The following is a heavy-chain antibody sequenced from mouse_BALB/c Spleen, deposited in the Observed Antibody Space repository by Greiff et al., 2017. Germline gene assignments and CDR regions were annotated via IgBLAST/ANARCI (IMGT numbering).Heavy chain of an antibody. V-gene: IGHV7-3*02. J-gene: IGHJ3*01. CDR3: ARDKESFAY. CDR2: IRNKANGYTT. CDR1: GFTFTDYY. Sequence: EVNVVESGGGLVQPGGSLRLSCATSGFTFTDYYMSWVRQPPGKALEWLGFIRNKANGYTTEYSASVKGRFTISRDNSQSILYLQMNTLRAEDSATYYCARDKESFAYWGQGTLVTVSA.